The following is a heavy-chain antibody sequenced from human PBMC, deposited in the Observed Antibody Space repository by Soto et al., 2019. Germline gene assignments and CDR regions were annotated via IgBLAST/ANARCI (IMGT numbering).Heavy chain of an antibody. CDR2: IYWDDDK. Sequence: QITLKESGPTLVKPTQTLMLTCSFSGFSLSTTKVGVGWVRQPPGKALEWLALIYWDDDKRYRPSLNNRLTITKDTSNNQVVLTMTNMDPVDTATYYCAHTYPPAFDVWGQGTVVTVSS. CDR3: AHTYPPAFDV. J-gene: IGHJ3*01. CDR1: GFSLSTTKVG. V-gene: IGHV2-5*02. D-gene: IGHD3-16*01.